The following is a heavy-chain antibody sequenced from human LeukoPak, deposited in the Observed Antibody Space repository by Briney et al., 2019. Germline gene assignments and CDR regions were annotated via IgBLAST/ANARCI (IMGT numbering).Heavy chain of an antibody. Sequence: GESLKISCKASGYNFPKPWIGWVRQMPGKGLEWMAIIYPDDSRTNYSPSFQGQVTISADRSINTAYLQWSSLRASDTAMYYCARPDYFASHDWGQGTLVTVSS. J-gene: IGHJ4*02. CDR3: ARPDYFASHD. D-gene: IGHD2/OR15-2a*01. CDR1: GYNFPKPW. V-gene: IGHV5-51*01. CDR2: IYPDDSRT.